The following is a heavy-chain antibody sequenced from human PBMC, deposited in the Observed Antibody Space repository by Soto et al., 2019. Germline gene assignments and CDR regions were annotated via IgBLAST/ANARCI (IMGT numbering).Heavy chain of an antibody. J-gene: IGHJ5*02. V-gene: IGHV4-59*01. CDR2: IYYSGST. CDR3: ASTYYYDSSGAFHP. D-gene: IGHD3-22*01. Sequence: SETLALTCTVSGGSISSYYWSWIRQPPGKGLEWIGYIYYSGSTNYNPSLKSRVTISVDTSKNQFSLKLSFVTAADTAVYSCASTYYYDSSGAFHPWGQGTLLTVSS. CDR1: GGSISSYY.